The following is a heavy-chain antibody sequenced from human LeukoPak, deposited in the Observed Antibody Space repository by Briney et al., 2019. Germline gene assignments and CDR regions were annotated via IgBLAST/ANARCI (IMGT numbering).Heavy chain of an antibody. J-gene: IGHJ4*02. D-gene: IGHD6-13*01. CDR2: ISSGSSPI. CDR1: EFTFSSYS. CDR3: ARDMVAAAGFNY. V-gene: IGHV3-48*01. Sequence: PGGSLRLSCAASEFTFSSYSMNWVRQAPGKGPEWVSYISSGSSPIYYADSVEGRFTISRDNAKNSLYLQMNSLRAEDTAVYYCARDMVAAAGFNYWGQGTLVTVSS.